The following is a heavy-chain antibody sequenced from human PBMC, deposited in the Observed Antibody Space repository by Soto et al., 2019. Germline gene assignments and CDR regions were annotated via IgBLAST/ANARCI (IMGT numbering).Heavy chain of an antibody. CDR3: ARDFYGSGGHAFDI. Sequence: QVQLQESGPGLVKPSQTLSLTCTVSGGSISSGGYYWSWIRQHPGKGLEWIGYIYYSGSTYYNPSLKSRVTKSVDTSKNQFSLKLSSVTAADTAVYYCARDFYGSGGHAFDIWGQGTMVTVSS. CDR1: GGSISSGGYY. J-gene: IGHJ3*02. V-gene: IGHV4-31*03. CDR2: IYYSGST. D-gene: IGHD3-10*01.